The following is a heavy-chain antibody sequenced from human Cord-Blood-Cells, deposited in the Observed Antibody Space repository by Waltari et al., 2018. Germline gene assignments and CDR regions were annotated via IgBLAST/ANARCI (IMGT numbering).Heavy chain of an antibody. Sequence: QVQLVQSGAAVKKPGASVKVSCKASGYTFTGYYMPWVRQAPGQGLEWMGWINPNSGGTNYAQKCQGWVTMTRDTSISTAYMELSRLRSDDTAVYYCARVGEFESGSFDYWGQGTLVTVSS. CDR2: INPNSGGT. CDR3: ARVGEFESGSFDY. V-gene: IGHV1-2*04. J-gene: IGHJ4*02. CDR1: GYTFTGYY. D-gene: IGHD1-26*01.